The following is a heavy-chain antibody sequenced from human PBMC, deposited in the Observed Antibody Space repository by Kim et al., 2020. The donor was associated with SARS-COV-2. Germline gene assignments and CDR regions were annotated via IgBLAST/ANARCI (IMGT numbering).Heavy chain of an antibody. V-gene: IGHV3-7*04. Sequence: SVKGRFTISRDNAKNSLYLQMNSLRAEDTAVYYCAMDIVVVPADSDAFDLWGQGTMVTVSS. CDR3: AMDIVVVPADSDAFDL. J-gene: IGHJ3*01. D-gene: IGHD2-2*01.